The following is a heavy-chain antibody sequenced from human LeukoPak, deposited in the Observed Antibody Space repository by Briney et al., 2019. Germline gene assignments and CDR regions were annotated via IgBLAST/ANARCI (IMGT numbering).Heavy chain of an antibody. CDR2: IIPIFGTA. D-gene: IGHD3-3*01. Sequence: ASVKVSCKAPGGTFSSYAISWVRQAPGQGLEWMGGIIPIFGTANYAQKFQGRVTITADESTSTAYMELSSLRSEDTAVYYCARDLGFLEWLPLDYWGQGTLVTVSS. CDR3: ARDLGFLEWLPLDY. J-gene: IGHJ4*02. CDR1: GGTFSSYA. V-gene: IGHV1-69*13.